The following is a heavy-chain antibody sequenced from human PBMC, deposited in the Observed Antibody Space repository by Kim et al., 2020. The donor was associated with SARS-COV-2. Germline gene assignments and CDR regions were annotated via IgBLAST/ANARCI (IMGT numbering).Heavy chain of an antibody. D-gene: IGHD3-10*01. CDR1: GYTFTSYG. CDR3: ARERKYCYGSGRWDYGMDV. CDR2: ISAYNGNT. V-gene: IGHV1-18*01. J-gene: IGHJ6*02. Sequence: ASVKVSCKASGYTFTSYGISWVRQAPGQGLEWMGWISAYNGNTNYAQKLQGRVTMTTDTSTSTAYMELRSLRSDDTAVYYCARERKYCYGSGRWDYGMDVWGQGTTVTVSS.